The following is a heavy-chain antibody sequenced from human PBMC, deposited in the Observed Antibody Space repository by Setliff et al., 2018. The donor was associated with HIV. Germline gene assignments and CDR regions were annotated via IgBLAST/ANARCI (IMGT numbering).Heavy chain of an antibody. CDR1: GGSIVSYY. J-gene: IGHJ5*02. CDR2: IYSSGNT. CDR3: ALETDTPGQRWFAP. D-gene: IGHD3-3*02. Sequence: SETLSLTCTVSGGSIVSYYWTWIRQPAGRGLEWMGRIYSSGNTEYNPSLKGRVTMSVDTSENQFSLRLASVTAADTAIYYCALETDTPGQRWFAPWGQGALVTVSS. V-gene: IGHV4-4*07.